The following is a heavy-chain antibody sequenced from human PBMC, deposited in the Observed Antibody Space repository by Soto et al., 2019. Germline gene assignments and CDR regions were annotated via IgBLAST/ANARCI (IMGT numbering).Heavy chain of an antibody. CDR1: GVSFEYYA. V-gene: IGHV3-9*01. CDR3: AKDHYGSAIYGMDV. J-gene: IGHJ6*02. D-gene: IGHD3-10*01. Sequence: EVQLVESGVGLVQPGRSLRLSCAASGVSFEYYAMHWVRQAPGKGLEWVSGIAWNSDIIGYADSVKGRFTISRDNGKNSLYLQMNSLRAEDTALYYCAKDHYGSAIYGMDVWGQGTTVTVSS. CDR2: IAWNSDII.